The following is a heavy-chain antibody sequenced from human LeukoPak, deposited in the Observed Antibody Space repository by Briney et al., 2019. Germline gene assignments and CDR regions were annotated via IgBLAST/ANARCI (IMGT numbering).Heavy chain of an antibody. CDR1: GFTFTNYG. D-gene: IGHD2-2*01. CDR2: IWYDGSKT. Sequence: GGSLRLSCTTSGFTFTNYGINCVRQAPGKGLEWVAAIWYDGSKTSYTDSVKGRFTVSRDISKNPVYLQMNSLKAEDTAVYYCARDDCSTTPCYAYWGQGTLVTVSS. CDR3: ARDDCSTTPCYAY. J-gene: IGHJ4*02. V-gene: IGHV3-33*01.